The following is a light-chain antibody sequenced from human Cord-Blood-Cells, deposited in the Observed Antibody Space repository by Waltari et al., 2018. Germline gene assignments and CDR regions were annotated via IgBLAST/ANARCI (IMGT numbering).Light chain of an antibody. CDR3: LLSYSGAWV. CDR1: TGAVTSGHY. Sequence: QAVVTQEPSLTVSPGGTVTLTCGSSTGAVTSGHYPYWFQQKPGQAPRTLICDTSNKPAWTPARFSGSLLGGKAALTLSGAQPEDEAEYYCLLSYSGAWVFGGGTKLTVL. J-gene: IGLJ3*02. V-gene: IGLV7-46*01. CDR2: DTS.